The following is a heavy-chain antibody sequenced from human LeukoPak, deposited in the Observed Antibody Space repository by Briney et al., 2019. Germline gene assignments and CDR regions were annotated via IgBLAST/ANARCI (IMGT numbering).Heavy chain of an antibody. D-gene: IGHD5-18*01. CDR1: GGTFSSYA. CDR3: ARERGYSYGSDAFDI. Sequence: AASVKVSCKASGGTFSSYAISWVRQAPGQELEWMGGIIPIFGTANYAQKFQGRVTITTDESTSTAYMELSSLRSEDTAVYYCARERGYSYGSDAFDIWGQGTMVTVSS. J-gene: IGHJ3*02. CDR2: IIPIFGTA. V-gene: IGHV1-69*05.